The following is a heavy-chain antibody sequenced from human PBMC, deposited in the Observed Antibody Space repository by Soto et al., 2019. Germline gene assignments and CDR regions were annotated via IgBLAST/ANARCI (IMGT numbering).Heavy chain of an antibody. CDR2: INPSGGST. CDR3: VRDVIQLSYYYGMDV. J-gene: IGHJ6*02. CDR1: GYTFTSYY. V-gene: IGHV1-46*01. Sequence: GASVKVSCKASGYTFTSYYMHWVRQAPGQGLEWMGIINPSGGSTSYAQKFQGRVTMTRDTSTSTVYMELSSLRSEDTAVYYCVRDVIQLSYYYGMDVWGQGTTVTVSS. D-gene: IGHD5-18*01.